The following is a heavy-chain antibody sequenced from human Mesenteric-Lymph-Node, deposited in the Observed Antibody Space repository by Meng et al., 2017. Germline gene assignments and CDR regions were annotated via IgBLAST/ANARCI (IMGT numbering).Heavy chain of an antibody. CDR3: AKASTVRGFDP. J-gene: IGHJ5*02. V-gene: IGHV3-23*01. CDR2: ITGSGGNT. D-gene: IGHD3-10*02. Sequence: EVQLLESGGGLVQPGGSLRLSCAASGFTFSNYAMSWVRQASGKGLEWVSVITGSGGNTYYADSMKGRFTISRDNSKNTLYLQMNSLRAEDTAVYYCAKASTVRGFDPWGQGTLVTVSS. CDR1: GFTFSNYA.